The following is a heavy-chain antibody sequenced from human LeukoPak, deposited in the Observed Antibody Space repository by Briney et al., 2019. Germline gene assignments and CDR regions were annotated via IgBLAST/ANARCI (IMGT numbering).Heavy chain of an antibody. CDR1: GGSFSGYY. CDR3: ARGSGTFDY. CDR2: IYYSGST. Sequence: SETLSLTCAVYGGSFSGYYWSWIRQPPGKGLEWIGSIYYSGSTYYNPSLKSRVTISVDTSKNQFSLKLSSVTAADTAVYYCARGSGTFDYWGQGTLVTVSS. V-gene: IGHV4-34*01. J-gene: IGHJ4*02. D-gene: IGHD3-10*01.